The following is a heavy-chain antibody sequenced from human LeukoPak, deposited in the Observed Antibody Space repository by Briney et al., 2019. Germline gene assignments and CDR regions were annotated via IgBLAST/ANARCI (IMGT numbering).Heavy chain of an antibody. CDR2: IYPGDSDT. J-gene: IGHJ4*02. Sequence: GESLKISCKGSGYIFTNYWIGWVRQMPGKGLEWMGIIYPGDSDTRYSPSFQGQVSISADKSINTAYLQWSSLKASGSAMYYCARGFVRDYWGQGTLVTVSS. CDR1: GYIFTNYW. CDR3: ARGFVRDY. D-gene: IGHD3-16*01. V-gene: IGHV5-51*01.